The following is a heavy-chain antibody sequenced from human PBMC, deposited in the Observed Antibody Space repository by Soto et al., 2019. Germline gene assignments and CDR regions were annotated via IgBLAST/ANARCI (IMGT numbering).Heavy chain of an antibody. CDR2: ISYDGSNK. CDR3: AKVRAPRRAGGMDV. J-gene: IGHJ6*02. V-gene: IGHV3-30*18. CDR1: GFTFSSYG. D-gene: IGHD3-10*01. Sequence: QVQLVESGGGVVQPGRSLRLSCAASGFTFSSYGMHWVRQAPGKGLEWVAVISYDGSNKYYADSVKGRFTISRDNSKNTLYLQMNSLRAEDTAVYYCAKVRAPRRAGGMDVWGQGTTVTVSS.